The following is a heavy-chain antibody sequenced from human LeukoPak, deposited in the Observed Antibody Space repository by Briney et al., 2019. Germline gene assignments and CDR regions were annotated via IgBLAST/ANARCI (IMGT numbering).Heavy chain of an antibody. J-gene: IGHJ4*02. CDR3: ARGRRKYYFDY. CDR1: GYTFTSYG. Sequence: SVKVSCKASGYTFTSYGISWVRQAPGQGLEWMGGIIPIFGTANYAQKFQGRVTITADESTSTAYMELSSLRSEDTAVYYCARGRRKYYFDYWGQGTLVTVSS. V-gene: IGHV1-69*13. CDR2: IIPIFGTA. D-gene: IGHD1-14*01.